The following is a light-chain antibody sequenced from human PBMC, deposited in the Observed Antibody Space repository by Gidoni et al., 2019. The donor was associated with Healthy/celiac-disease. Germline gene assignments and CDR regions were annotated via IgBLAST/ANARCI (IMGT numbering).Light chain of an antibody. V-gene: IGKV1-9*01. Sequence: IQLTPSPSFLSASVGDRVTITCRASQDIGSHIAWYQQKPGKAPKLLIYYAFILQSGVPSRFSGSGSGTEFSLTISSLQPGDFATYYCQQANSHLALTFGGGTKVDI. CDR2: YAF. J-gene: IGKJ4*01. CDR3: QQANSHLALT. CDR1: QDIGSH.